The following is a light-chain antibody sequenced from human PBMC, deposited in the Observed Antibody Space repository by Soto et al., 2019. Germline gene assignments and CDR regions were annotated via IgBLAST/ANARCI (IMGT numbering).Light chain of an antibody. CDR2: KAS. CDR3: QQYNSYPWT. Sequence: DIQMTQSPSTLSASVGDRVTITCRASQSISSRLAWYQQKPGKAPKLLIYKASSLESGVPSRFSGSGSGTEFTLTISSLQPDDFATDYCQQYNSYPWTFVQGTKVEIK. V-gene: IGKV1-5*03. J-gene: IGKJ1*01. CDR1: QSISSR.